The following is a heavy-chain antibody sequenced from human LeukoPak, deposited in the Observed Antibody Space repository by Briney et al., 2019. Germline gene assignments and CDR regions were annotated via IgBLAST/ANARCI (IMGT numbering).Heavy chain of an antibody. CDR1: GGSFSGYY. J-gene: IGHJ3*02. CDR2: INHSGST. D-gene: IGHD2-2*01. CDR3: PSIEYLDAFDI. Sequence: SETLSLTCAVYGGSFSGYYWSWIRQPPGKGLEWIGEINHSGSTNYNPSLKSRVTISVDTSKNQFSLKLSSVTAADTAVYYCPSIEYLDAFDIWGQGTMVTVSS. V-gene: IGHV4-34*01.